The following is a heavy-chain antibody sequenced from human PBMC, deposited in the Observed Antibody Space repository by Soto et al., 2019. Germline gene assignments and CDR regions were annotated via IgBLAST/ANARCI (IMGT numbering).Heavy chain of an antibody. CDR1: GFIVSDTY. D-gene: IGHD2-15*01. CDR2: ISNRGDT. V-gene: IGHV3-66*01. Sequence: EVQLVESGGGLVQPGGSLRLSCTASGFIVSDTYVNWVRQAPGKGLEWVSVISNRGDTHYADSVRGSFSLSRDISDISLHRQMNNLRVEDTAVYYCAREPRYCRGGSCSITGDAFDIWGQGTMVTVSS. J-gene: IGHJ3*02. CDR3: AREPRYCRGGSCSITGDAFDI.